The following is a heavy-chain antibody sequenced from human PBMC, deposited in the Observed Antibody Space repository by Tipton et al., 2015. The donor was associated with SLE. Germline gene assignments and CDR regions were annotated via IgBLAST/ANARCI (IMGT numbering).Heavy chain of an antibody. Sequence: SPRLSCATSGLSFNDYYLEWVRQTPGKGLEWVGRSRDTSMGYTTEYAAAVKGRFTISRDDSRNSLILLMNSLKIEDTAVYCCTRSARLGSFYYFDLWGRGTLVTVSS. D-gene: IGHD1-26*01. V-gene: IGHV3-72*01. J-gene: IGHJ2*01. CDR3: TRSARLGSFYYFDL. CDR2: SRDTSMGYTT. CDR1: GLSFNDYY.